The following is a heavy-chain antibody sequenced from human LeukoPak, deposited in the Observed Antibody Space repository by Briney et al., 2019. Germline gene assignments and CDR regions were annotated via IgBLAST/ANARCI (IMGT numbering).Heavy chain of an antibody. Sequence: ASVKVSCKASGYTFTSYAMHWVRQAPGQRLEWMGWINAGNGNTKYSQKFQGGVTITRDTSASTANMELSSLRSEDTAVYYCALSGVSGTAPYYYYYGMDVWGQGTTVTVSS. V-gene: IGHV1-3*01. D-gene: IGHD1-1*01. CDR2: INAGNGNT. CDR3: ALSGVSGTAPYYYYYGMDV. J-gene: IGHJ6*02. CDR1: GYTFTSYA.